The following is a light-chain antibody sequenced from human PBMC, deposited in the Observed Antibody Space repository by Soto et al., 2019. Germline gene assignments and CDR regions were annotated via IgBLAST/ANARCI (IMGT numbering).Light chain of an antibody. J-gene: IGKJ1*01. CDR1: QSVSSY. CDR2: DAS. V-gene: IGKV3-11*01. Sequence: EIVLTQSPATLSLSPGERATLSCRASQSVSSYLAWYQQKAGQAPRLLIYDASDRATGIPARFSGSGSGTDFSPTISSLEPEDFAVYYCQQRSNWPSWTFGQGTKVEIK. CDR3: QQRSNWPSWT.